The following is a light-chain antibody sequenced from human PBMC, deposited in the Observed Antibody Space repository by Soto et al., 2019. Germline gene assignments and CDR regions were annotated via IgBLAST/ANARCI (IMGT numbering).Light chain of an antibody. CDR3: QQYNTSPPT. Sequence: EIVLTQSPGTLSLSPGERATLSCRASQSISSSDLAWYQQKPGQAPRLLMFGGSSRATGIPHRFSGSGSGTDFTLTISRLEPEDFVVYYCQQYNTSPPTFGQGTKVEVK. V-gene: IGKV3-20*01. CDR1: QSISSSD. CDR2: GGS. J-gene: IGKJ1*01.